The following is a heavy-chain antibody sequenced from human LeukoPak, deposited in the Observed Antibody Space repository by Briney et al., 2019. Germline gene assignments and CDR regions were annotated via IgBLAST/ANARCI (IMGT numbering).Heavy chain of an antibody. CDR2: MNPDSGDT. V-gene: IGHV1-8*01. D-gene: IGHD2-15*01. CDR3: AREAIVESKDAFDI. CDR1: GYIFSSYD. Sequence: ASVKVSCKASGYIFSSYDINWVRQATGQGLEWVGWMNPDSGDTGYAQKFRGRVTMTRNTSINTADMELSSLRSEDTAVYYCAREAIVESKDAFDIWGQGTTVIVSP. J-gene: IGHJ3*02.